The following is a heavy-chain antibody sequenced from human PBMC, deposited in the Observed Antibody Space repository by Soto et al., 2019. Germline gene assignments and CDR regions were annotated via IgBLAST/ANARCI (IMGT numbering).Heavy chain of an antibody. J-gene: IGHJ4*02. Sequence: GGSLRLSCAASGFTVSSNYMSWVRQAPGKGLERVSVIYSGGSTYCADSVKGRFTISRDNSKNTLYLQMNSLRAEDTAVYYCARDLGPLYDYIWGSYHTDYWGQGTLVTVSS. CDR2: IYSGGST. D-gene: IGHD3-16*02. V-gene: IGHV3-66*01. CDR1: GFTVSSNY. CDR3: ARDLGPLYDYIWGSYHTDY.